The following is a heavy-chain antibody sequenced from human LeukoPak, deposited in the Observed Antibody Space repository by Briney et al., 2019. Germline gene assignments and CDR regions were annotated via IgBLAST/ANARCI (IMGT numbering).Heavy chain of an antibody. CDR1: GFSFSTYS. J-gene: IGHJ4*02. CDR3: AKLFESGTYNNFFHY. V-gene: IGHV3-23*01. CDR2: ITATSSST. D-gene: IGHD3-10*01. Sequence: PGGSLRLSCAASGFSFSTYSVLGVRQAPGKGLEWVSAITATSSSTHDADSVQGRFTISRDNSKNTLYLQMNSLRPEDTAIYYFAKLFESGTYNNFFHYWGQGTLVTVFS.